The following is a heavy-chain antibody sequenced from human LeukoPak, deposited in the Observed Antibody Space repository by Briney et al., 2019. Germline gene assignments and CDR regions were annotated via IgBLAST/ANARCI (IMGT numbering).Heavy chain of an antibody. CDR1: GVTVNNDY. J-gene: IGHJ3*02. CDR3: AKDRSRIIVVVVAANGAFDI. V-gene: IGHV3-30*02. D-gene: IGHD2-15*01. CDR2: IRYDGSNK. Sequence: AGGSLRLSCVASGVTVNNDYFNWVRQAPGKGLEWVAFIRYDGSNKYYADSVKGRFTISRDNSKNTLYLQMNSLRAEGTAVYYCAKDRSRIIVVVVAANGAFDIWGQGTMVTASS.